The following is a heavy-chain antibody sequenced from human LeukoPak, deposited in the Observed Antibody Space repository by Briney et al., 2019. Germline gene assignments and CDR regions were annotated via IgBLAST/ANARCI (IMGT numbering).Heavy chain of an antibody. D-gene: IGHD6-6*01. Sequence: SETLSLTCAVYGGSFSGYYWSWIRQPPGKGLEWIGEINHSGSTNYNPSLKSRVTISVDTSKNQLSLKLSSVTAADTAVYYCARLPEKTYSSSSGEDYWGQGTLVTVSS. V-gene: IGHV4-34*01. CDR3: ARLPEKTYSSSSGEDY. CDR2: INHSGST. J-gene: IGHJ4*02. CDR1: GGSFSGYY.